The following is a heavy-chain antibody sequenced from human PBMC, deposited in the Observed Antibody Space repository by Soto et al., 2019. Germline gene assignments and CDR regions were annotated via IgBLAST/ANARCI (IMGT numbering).Heavy chain of an antibody. V-gene: IGHV5-10-1*01. D-gene: IGHD5-18*01. CDR1: GYSFTSYW. Sequence: GESLKISCKGSGYSFTSYWISWVRQMPGKGLEWMGRIDPSDSYTNYSPSFQGHVTISADKSISTAYLQWSSLKASDTAMYYCARDLVNTAMTQPFDYWGQGTLVTVSS. CDR3: ARDLVNTAMTQPFDY. CDR2: IDPSDSYT. J-gene: IGHJ4*02.